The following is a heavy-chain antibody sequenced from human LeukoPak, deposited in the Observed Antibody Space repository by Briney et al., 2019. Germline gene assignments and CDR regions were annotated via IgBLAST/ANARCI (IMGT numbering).Heavy chain of an antibody. CDR3: ARETTSIAVANSEDAFDI. CDR1: GFTFSSYE. D-gene: IGHD6-19*01. J-gene: IGHJ3*02. CDR2: ISTSGSTI. V-gene: IGHV3-48*03. Sequence: GGSLRLSCAASGFTFSSYEMNWVRQAPGKGLDWVSYISTSGSTIYYADSVKGRFTISRDNAKNSLYLQMNSLRAEDTAVYYCARETTSIAVANSEDAFDIWGQGTMVTVSS.